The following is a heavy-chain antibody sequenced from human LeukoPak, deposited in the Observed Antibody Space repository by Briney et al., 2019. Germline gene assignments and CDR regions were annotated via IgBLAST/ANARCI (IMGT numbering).Heavy chain of an antibody. CDR3: ARDRASAVTTSFDY. Sequence: GGSLRLSCAASGFTFSSYGMHWVRQAPGKGLEWVAVIWYDGSNKYYTDSVKGRFTISRDNSKNTLYLQMNSLRAEDTAVYYCARDRASAVTTSFDYWGQGTLVTVSS. D-gene: IGHD4-17*01. CDR2: IWYDGSNK. J-gene: IGHJ4*02. V-gene: IGHV3-33*01. CDR1: GFTFSSYG.